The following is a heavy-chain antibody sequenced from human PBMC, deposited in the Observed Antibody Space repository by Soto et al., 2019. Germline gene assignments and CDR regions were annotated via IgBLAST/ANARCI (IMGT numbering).Heavy chain of an antibody. CDR2: ISYDGSNK. V-gene: IGHV3-30-3*01. D-gene: IGHD2-15*01. Sequence: QVQLVESGGGVVQPGRSLRLSCAASGFTFSSYAMHWVRQAPGKGLEWVAVISYDGSNKYYADSVKGRFTISRDNSKNTLYLQMNSLRAEDTAVYYCARDPVSPGGNPDYWGQGTLVTVSS. CDR1: GFTFSSYA. J-gene: IGHJ4*02. CDR3: ARDPVSPGGNPDY.